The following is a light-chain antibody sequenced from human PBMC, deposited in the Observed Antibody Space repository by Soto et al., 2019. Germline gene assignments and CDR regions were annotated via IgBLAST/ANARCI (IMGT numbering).Light chain of an antibody. Sequence: DIQMTHSPSTLSSSLVDRVTITCRASQTISSWLAWYQQKPGKAPKLLIYKASTLKGGVPSRFSGSGSGTEFTLTISSLQPDDFATYYCQHYNSYSEAFGQGTKVDIK. J-gene: IGKJ1*01. V-gene: IGKV1-5*03. CDR1: QTISSW. CDR3: QHYNSYSEA. CDR2: KAS.